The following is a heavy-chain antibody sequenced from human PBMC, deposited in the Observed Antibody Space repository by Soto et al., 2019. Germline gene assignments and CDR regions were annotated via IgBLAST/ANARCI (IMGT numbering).Heavy chain of an antibody. CDR3: ARTRGSSSWYPYYYYGMDV. CDR1: GGSISSYY. D-gene: IGHD6-13*01. CDR2: IYYSGST. Sequence: AETLSLTCAVSGGSISSYYWSWVRQPPGKGLEWIGYIYYSGSTNYNPSLKSRVTISVDTSKNQFSLKLSSVTAADTAVYYCARTRGSSSWYPYYYYGMDVWGQGTTVTVSS. V-gene: IGHV4-59*01. J-gene: IGHJ6*02.